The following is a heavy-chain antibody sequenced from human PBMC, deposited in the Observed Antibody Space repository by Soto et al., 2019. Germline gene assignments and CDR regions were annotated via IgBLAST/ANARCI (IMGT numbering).Heavy chain of an antibody. Sequence: SETLSLTCNVSGDSITVSGGSITSFYWSWLRQSPERGLEWIGNIYYSGRTTYNLSLKNRVTISVDKSKNQFSLKLTSVTAADTAVYYCARFSSSGLYYYFGMDVWGQGTTVTVSS. V-gene: IGHV4-61*05. CDR1: GDSITVSGGSITSFY. J-gene: IGHJ6*02. CDR3: ARFSSSGLYYYFGMDV. D-gene: IGHD6-13*01. CDR2: IYYSGRT.